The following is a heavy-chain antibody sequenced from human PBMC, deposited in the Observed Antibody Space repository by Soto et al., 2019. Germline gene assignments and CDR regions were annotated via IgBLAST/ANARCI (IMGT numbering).Heavy chain of an antibody. J-gene: IGHJ4*02. D-gene: IGHD6-6*01. CDR2: ISSTTNYI. CDR3: ERESEDVSSDFDS. CDR1: GFTFTRYS. Sequence: GGSLRLSCAASGFTFTRYSMNWVRQAPGKGLEWVSSISSTTNYIYYADSMKGRFTVSRDNAKNSVYLEMNSLSAEDTALYYCERESEDVSSDFDSWGQGTLVTVSS. V-gene: IGHV3-21*01.